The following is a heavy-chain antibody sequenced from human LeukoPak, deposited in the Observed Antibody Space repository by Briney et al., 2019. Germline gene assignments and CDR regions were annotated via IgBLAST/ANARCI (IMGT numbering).Heavy chain of an antibody. CDR1: GGSFSGYY. CDR2: INHSGST. D-gene: IGHD3-3*01. CDR3: ARLYRVSQYYDFWSGSNWFDP. J-gene: IGHJ5*02. Sequence: PSETLSLTCAVYGGSFSGYYWSWIRQPPGKGLEWIGEINHSGSTNYNPSLKSRVTISVDTSKNQFSLKLSSVTAADTAVYYCARLYRVSQYYDFWSGSNWFDPWGQGTLVTVSS. V-gene: IGHV4-34*01.